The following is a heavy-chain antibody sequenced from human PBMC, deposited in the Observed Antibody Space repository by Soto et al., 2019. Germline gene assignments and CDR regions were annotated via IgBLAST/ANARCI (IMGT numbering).Heavy chain of an antibody. Sequence: QVQLQESGPGLVKPSQTLSLICTVSGDSVISVDYYWSWLRQLPGKGLEWIGYIHYSGSTFDNPSLKSRVTISIDTSKNQFSLKLSSVTAADTAVYYCARDRGGVVTSWGQGTPVTVSS. V-gene: IGHV4-31*03. J-gene: IGHJ5*02. CDR3: ARDRGGVVTS. D-gene: IGHD3-3*01. CDR1: GDSVISVDYY. CDR2: IHYSGST.